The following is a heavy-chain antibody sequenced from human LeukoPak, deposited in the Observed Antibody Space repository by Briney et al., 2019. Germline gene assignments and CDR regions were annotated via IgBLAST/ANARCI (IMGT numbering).Heavy chain of an antibody. CDR2: IYYSGST. V-gene: IGHV4-39*01. CDR3: ASCIAAGPCWY. D-gene: IGHD6-13*01. J-gene: IGHJ4*02. Sequence: SETLSLTCTVSGGSISSSSYYWGWIRQPAGKGLEWIVSIYYSGSTYYHPSGKSQFTISVDTSKNQFSLKLSSVTAADTAVYYCASCIAAGPCWYWGQGTLVTVSP. CDR1: GGSISSSSYY.